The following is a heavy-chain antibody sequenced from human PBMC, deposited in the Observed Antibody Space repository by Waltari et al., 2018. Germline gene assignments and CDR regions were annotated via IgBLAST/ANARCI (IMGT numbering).Heavy chain of an antibody. Sequence: QVQLVQSGAEVKKPGASVKVSCKASGYTFTGSYMHWVRQAPEQGLEWMGWINPNSGGTIYAQNFQGRVTMTRDTSISTAYMELSRLRSDDTALYYCATGIVVVPAANRGYAFDIWGQGTMVTVSS. CDR1: GYTFTGSY. V-gene: IGHV1-2*02. D-gene: IGHD2-2*01. CDR2: INPNSGGT. J-gene: IGHJ3*02. CDR3: ATGIVVVPAANRGYAFDI.